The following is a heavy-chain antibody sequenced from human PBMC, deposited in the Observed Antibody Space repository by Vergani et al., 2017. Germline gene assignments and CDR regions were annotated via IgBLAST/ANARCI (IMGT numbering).Heavy chain of an antibody. CDR1: GYSISRGFY. Sequence: QIQLQESGPGLVKPSETLSLTCSVSGYSISRGFYLAWIRPTPEKGLEWIGGMFHTGEASNSPSLQSRVAFSMDTSKNQFSLQLTSVTAADTAVYFCGVIMVRSPRPDNWFDSWGRGTLVTVSS. CDR3: GVIMVRSPRPDNWFDS. CDR2: MFHTGEA. D-gene: IGHD3-10*01. V-gene: IGHV4-38-2*02. J-gene: IGHJ5*01.